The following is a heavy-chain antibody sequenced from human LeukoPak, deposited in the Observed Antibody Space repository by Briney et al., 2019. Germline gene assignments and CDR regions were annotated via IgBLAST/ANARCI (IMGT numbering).Heavy chain of an antibody. V-gene: IGHV2-5*02. J-gene: IGHJ4*02. D-gene: IGHD3-16*01. CDR2: IYWDDDK. Sequence: SGPTLVNPTQTLTLTCTFSGFSLSTSGVAVGWVRQPPGKALEWLAVIYWDDDKRYSPSLNSRLTIAKDTSKNLVVLILTNVDHMETATYYCACRWESDWGTIYRYFDCWGQGTLVTVSS. CDR3: ACRWESDWGTIYRYFDC. CDR1: GFSLSTSGVA.